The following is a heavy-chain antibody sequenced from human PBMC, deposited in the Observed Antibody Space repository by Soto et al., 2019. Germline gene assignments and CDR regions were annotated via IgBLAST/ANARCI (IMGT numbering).Heavy chain of an antibody. J-gene: IGHJ4*02. Sequence: ASVKVSCKASGYTFTYYHVHWVRQAPGQGLEWTGMINPHGGDTHSAQKFQGRVTMTRDTSTSPVYMEVSSLRSEDTALYCCARVAYSYGLLFYLDFWGQGTLVTVSS. V-gene: IGHV1-46*01. CDR2: INPHGGDT. CDR1: GYTFTYYH. D-gene: IGHD5-18*01. CDR3: ARVAYSYGLLFYLDF.